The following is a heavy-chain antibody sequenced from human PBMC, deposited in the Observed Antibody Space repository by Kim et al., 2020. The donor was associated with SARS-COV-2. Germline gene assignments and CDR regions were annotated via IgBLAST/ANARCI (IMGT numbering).Heavy chain of an antibody. V-gene: IGHV3-9*01. D-gene: IGHD2-2*02. CDR3: AKAGCSSMTRYTNC. J-gene: IGHJ4*02. Sequence: AGSVKGRFTISRDNAKNSLYLQMNSLRAEDTALYYCAKAGCSSMTRYTNCWGQGTLVTVSS.